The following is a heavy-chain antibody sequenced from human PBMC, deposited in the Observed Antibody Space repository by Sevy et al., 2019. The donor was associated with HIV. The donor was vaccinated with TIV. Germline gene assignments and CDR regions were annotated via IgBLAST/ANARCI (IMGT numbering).Heavy chain of an antibody. Sequence: ASVKVSCKVSRYTVTDLGMHWVRQAPGKGLEWMGSFDPEDGETLYAQKFQGRVTMTEDTSTDTAYMELSSLRYDDTAIYYCTATKDYYEVRGSPFDYWGQGTLVTFSS. CDR2: FDPEDGET. V-gene: IGHV1-24*01. CDR1: RYTVTDLG. CDR3: TATKDYYEVRGSPFDY. J-gene: IGHJ4*02. D-gene: IGHD3-22*01.